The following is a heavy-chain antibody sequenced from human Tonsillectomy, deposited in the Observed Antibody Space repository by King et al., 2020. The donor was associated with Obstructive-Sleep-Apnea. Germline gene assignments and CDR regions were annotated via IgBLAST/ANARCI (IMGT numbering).Heavy chain of an antibody. J-gene: IGHJ6*02. D-gene: IGHD6-13*01. CDR3: ARDLTYSSSWYRALGPPIYGMDV. V-gene: IGHV3-21*01. CDR2: ISSSSSYI. CDR1: GFTFSSYS. Sequence: VQLVESGGGLVKPGGSLRLSCAASGFTFSSYSMNWVRQAPGKGLEWVSSISSSSSYIYYADSVKGRFTISRDNAKNSLYLQMNSLRAEDTAVDYCARDLTYSSSWYRALGPPIYGMDVWGQGTTVTVSS.